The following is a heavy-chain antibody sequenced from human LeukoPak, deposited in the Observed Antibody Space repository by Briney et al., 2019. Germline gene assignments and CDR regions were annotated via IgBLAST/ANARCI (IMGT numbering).Heavy chain of an antibody. CDR3: AKGPYSSGWYDY. D-gene: IGHD6-19*01. CDR2: ISYDGSNK. J-gene: IGHJ4*02. V-gene: IGHV3-30*04. Sequence: GGSLRLSCAASGFTFSSYAMHWVRQAPGKGLEWVAVISYDGSNKYYADSVKGRFTISRDNSKNTFYLQMNSLRTEDTAVYFCAKGPYSSGWYDYWGQGTLVTVSS. CDR1: GFTFSSYA.